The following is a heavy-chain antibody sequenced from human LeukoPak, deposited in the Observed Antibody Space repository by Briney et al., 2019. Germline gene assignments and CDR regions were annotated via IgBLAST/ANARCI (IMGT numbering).Heavy chain of an antibody. Sequence: PSETLSLTCTVSGGSISSYYWSWIRQPPGKGLEWIGYIYYSGSTNYSPSLKSRVTISVDTSKNQFSLKLTSMTAADTAVYYCARGAITGFDYWGQGTLVTVSS. V-gene: IGHV4-59*08. CDR3: ARGAITGFDY. D-gene: IGHD2-8*02. J-gene: IGHJ4*02. CDR1: GGSISSYY. CDR2: IYYSGST.